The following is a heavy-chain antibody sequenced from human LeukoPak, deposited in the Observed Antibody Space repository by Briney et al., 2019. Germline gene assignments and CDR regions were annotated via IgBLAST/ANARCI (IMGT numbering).Heavy chain of an antibody. D-gene: IGHD1-26*01. Sequence: GESLKISCKASGYSFTSHWIGWVRQMPGRGLEWMGIIYPSDSDTRYSPPFQGQVTISADKSITTAYLQWSSLKPSDTAMYYCARRLPSSGSYYPFDYWGQGTLVTVSS. CDR1: GYSFTSHW. CDR2: IYPSDSDT. V-gene: IGHV5-51*01. CDR3: ARRLPSSGSYYPFDY. J-gene: IGHJ4*02.